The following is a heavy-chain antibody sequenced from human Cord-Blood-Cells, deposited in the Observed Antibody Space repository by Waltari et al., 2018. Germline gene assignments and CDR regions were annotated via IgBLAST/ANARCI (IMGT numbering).Heavy chain of an antibody. CDR3: AGGGILQKTFWYFDL. J-gene: IGHJ2*01. Sequence: QVQLQQWGAGLLKPSETLSLTCAVYGGSFSGYYWSWLRQPPGKGLEWIGEINHSGSTNYNPALKSRVTRSEDTSKNQFSRKLSSVTAADTAVYYCAGGGILQKTFWYFDLWGRGTLVTVSS. D-gene: IGHD4-4*01. CDR1: GGSFSGYY. CDR2: INHSGST. V-gene: IGHV4-34*01.